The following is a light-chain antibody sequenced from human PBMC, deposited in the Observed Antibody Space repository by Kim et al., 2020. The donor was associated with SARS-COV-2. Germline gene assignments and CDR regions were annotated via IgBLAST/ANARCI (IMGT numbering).Light chain of an antibody. CDR2: GKN. J-gene: IGLJ2*01. CDR1: SLRSYY. Sequence: SKLTQDPAVSVALGQTVRITCQGDSLRSYYATWYQQKPGQAPILVIYGKNNRPSGIPDRFSGSSSGNTASLTITGTQAGDEADYYCNSRDSNDNVVFGGGTQLTVL. CDR3: NSRDSNDNVV. V-gene: IGLV3-19*01.